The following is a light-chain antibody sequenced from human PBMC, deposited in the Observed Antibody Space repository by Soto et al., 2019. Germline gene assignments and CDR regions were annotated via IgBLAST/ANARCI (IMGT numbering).Light chain of an antibody. CDR3: GTCDSSLSAGV. J-gene: IGLJ1*01. CDR2: DNT. V-gene: IGLV1-51*01. CDR1: SSNIGNSY. Sequence: QSVLTQPPSVSAAPGQKVTISCSGSSSNIGNSYVSWYQHLPGTTPKLLIFDNTERPSGIPDLFSGSTSGTSATLDITVRQTGEAGDYYCGTCDSSLSAGVFGTGPRLTVL.